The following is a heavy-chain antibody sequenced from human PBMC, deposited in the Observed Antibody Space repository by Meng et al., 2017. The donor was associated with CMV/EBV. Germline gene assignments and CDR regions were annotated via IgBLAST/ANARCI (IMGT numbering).Heavy chain of an antibody. Sequence: SVKVSCKASGGTFSSYAISWVRQPPGQGLEWMGGIIPIFGTANYAQKFQGRVTITTDESTSTAYMELSSLRSEDTAVYYCGVAGNKYYFDYWGQGTLVTVSS. CDR2: IIPIFGTA. CDR3: GVAGNKYYFDY. V-gene: IGHV1-69*05. CDR1: GGTFSSYA. D-gene: IGHD6-19*01. J-gene: IGHJ4*02.